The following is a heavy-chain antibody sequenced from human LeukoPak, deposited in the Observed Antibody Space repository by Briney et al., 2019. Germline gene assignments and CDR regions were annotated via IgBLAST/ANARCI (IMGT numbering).Heavy chain of an antibody. CDR1: GFTFDDYG. CDR2: INWNGGST. CDR3: ARDLRVVITGSFDS. V-gene: IGHV3-20*04. J-gene: IGHJ4*02. Sequence: GGSLRLSCAASGFTFDDYGMSWVRQAPGKGLEWVSGINWNGGSTGYADSVKGRFTISRDNAKNSLYLQMNSLRAEDTALYYYARDLRVVITGSFDSWGQGTLVTVSS. D-gene: IGHD3-22*01.